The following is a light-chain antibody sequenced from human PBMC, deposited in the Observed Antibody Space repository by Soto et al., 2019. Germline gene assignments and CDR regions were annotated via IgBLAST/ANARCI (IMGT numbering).Light chain of an antibody. CDR1: QNINTW. Sequence: DIQMTQSPSTLSASVVDRVTITCLASQNINTWVAWYQQKPGKAPNLLIYRAYTLESGVTSRFSGSGSGTEFTITISSLQPDDFATYYCQHYNSYSEAFGPGTKVEIK. CDR3: QHYNSYSEA. J-gene: IGKJ1*01. CDR2: RAY. V-gene: IGKV1-5*01.